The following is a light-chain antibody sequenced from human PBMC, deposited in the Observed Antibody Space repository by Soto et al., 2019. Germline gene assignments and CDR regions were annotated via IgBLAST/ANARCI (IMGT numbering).Light chain of an antibody. CDR3: CSYAGSYTPWV. CDR1: SSDVGGYNY. Sequence: LTQPRSVSGSPGQSVTISCTGTSSDVGGYNYVSWYQQHPGKAPKLMIYDVSKRPSGVPDRFSGSKSGNTASLTISGLQAEDEADYYCCSYAGSYTPWVFGTGTKVTVL. J-gene: IGLJ1*01. V-gene: IGLV2-11*01. CDR2: DVS.